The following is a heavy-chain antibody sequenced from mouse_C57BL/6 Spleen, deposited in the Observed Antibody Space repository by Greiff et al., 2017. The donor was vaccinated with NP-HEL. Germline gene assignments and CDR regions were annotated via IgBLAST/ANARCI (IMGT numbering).Heavy chain of an antibody. D-gene: IGHD4-1*01. CDR1: GYTFTSYW. V-gene: IGHV1-64*01. CDR2: IHPNSGST. CDR3: ARGLTGGFAY. Sequence: QVQLQQPGAELVKPGASVKLSCKASGYTFTSYWMHWVKQRPGQGLEWIGMIHPNSGSTNYNEKFKSKATLTVDKSSSTAYMQLSRLTSEDAAVYYCARGLTGGFAYWGQGTLVTVSA. J-gene: IGHJ3*01.